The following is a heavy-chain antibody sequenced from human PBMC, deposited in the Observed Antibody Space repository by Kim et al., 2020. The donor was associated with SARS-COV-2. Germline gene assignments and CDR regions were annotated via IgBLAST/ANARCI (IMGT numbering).Heavy chain of an antibody. Sequence: PALKTRVTMSVDTSKNQFSLKLGSVTAADTAVYYCARAASGSYLGDAFDIWGQGTMVTVSS. J-gene: IGHJ3*02. CDR3: ARAASGSYLGDAFDI. D-gene: IGHD1-26*01. V-gene: IGHV4-4*07.